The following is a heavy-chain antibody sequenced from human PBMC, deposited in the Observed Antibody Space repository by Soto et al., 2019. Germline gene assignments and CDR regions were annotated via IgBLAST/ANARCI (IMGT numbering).Heavy chain of an antibody. J-gene: IGHJ3*02. CDR1: GGSFSGYY. Sequence: QVQLQQWGTGQFKSSETLSLTCAVNGGSFSGYYWSWIRQPPGKRLEWIGETHHSGITNCNPSLNSRVTISLDTSKNRFSLKLNSVTAADTAVYYCATIVVVASTMRDDAFDIWGQGTMVTVSS. CDR3: ATIVVVASTMRDDAFDI. D-gene: IGHD2-2*01. CDR2: THHSGIT. V-gene: IGHV4-34*01.